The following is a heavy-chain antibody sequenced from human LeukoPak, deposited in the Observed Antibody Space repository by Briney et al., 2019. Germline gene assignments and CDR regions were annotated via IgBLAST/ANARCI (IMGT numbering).Heavy chain of an antibody. V-gene: IGHV4-59*12. CDR3: ARAVGSTTGFHRYAFDI. Sequence: SETLSLTCTVSSGSISPYYWSWIRQPPGKGLEWIGNIYETGSTNYNPSLKSRVTMSVDTSKNQFSLKLSSVTAADTAVYYCARAVGSTTGFHRYAFDIWGQGTMVTVSS. CDR1: SGSISPYY. J-gene: IGHJ3*02. CDR2: IYETGST. D-gene: IGHD2-2*01.